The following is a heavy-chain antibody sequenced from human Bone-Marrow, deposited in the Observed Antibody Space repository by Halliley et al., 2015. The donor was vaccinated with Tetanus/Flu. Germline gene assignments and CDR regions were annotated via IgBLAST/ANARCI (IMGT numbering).Heavy chain of an antibody. CDR1: GGSISGYY. V-gene: IGHV4-38-2*02. CDR2: IYHSGST. CDR3: ARAGVLPLDWFNP. J-gene: IGHJ5*02. Sequence: TLSLTCSVSGGSISGYYWGWIRQPPGKGLEWIGNIYHSGSTYYNPSLKSRVTISVDTSKNHFSLTLNSVTAADTAVYYCARAGVLPLDWFNPWGQGTLVTVSS. D-gene: IGHD3-16*01.